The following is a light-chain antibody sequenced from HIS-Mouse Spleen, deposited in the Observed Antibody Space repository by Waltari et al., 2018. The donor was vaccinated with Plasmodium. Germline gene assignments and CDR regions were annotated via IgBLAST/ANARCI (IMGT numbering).Light chain of an antibody. CDR1: NIGSKS. J-gene: IGLJ2*01. V-gene: IGLV3-21*02. CDR3: QVWDSSSDHPV. CDR2: DGS. Sequence: SYVLTQPPSVSVAPGQTARITCGVNNIGSKSVHWYQQKPGQAPVLVVYDGSDRPSGIPRRFSGSNSGNTATLTISRVEAGDEADYYCQVWDSSSDHPVFGGGTKLTVL.